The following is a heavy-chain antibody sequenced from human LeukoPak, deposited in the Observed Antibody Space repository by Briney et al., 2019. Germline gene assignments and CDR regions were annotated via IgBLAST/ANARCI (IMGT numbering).Heavy chain of an antibody. J-gene: IGHJ4*02. Sequence: GGTLRLSCAVSGFTFSDYTMNWVRQAPGKGLGWVASIESNGNEKNSIDSLKDRFTISRHNSKNPLYLQLNTVRPEDTAVFYCARGVTSWPQGPYHFDYWGQGILITVSS. CDR3: ARGVTSWPQGPYHFDY. CDR2: IESNGNEK. CDR1: GFTFSDYT. D-gene: IGHD2-2*01. V-gene: IGHV3-30*02.